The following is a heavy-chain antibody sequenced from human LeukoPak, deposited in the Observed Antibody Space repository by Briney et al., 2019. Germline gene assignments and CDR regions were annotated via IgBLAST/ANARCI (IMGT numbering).Heavy chain of an antibody. J-gene: IGHJ4*02. Sequence: PSETLSLTCAVYGGSFSGYYWSWIRQPPGKGREWIGEINHSGSTNYNPSLKSRVTISVDTSKNQFSLKLSSVTAADTAVYYCARGPWLRSNFDYWGQGTLVTVSS. CDR3: ARGPWLRSNFDY. D-gene: IGHD5-12*01. CDR1: GGSFSGYY. CDR2: INHSGST. V-gene: IGHV4-34*01.